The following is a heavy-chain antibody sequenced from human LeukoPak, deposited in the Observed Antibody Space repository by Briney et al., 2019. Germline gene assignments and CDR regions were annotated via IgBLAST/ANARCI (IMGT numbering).Heavy chain of an antibody. CDR2: VFHDGST. CDR1: GYSISSGYY. V-gene: IGHV4-38-2*02. D-gene: IGHD2-2*01. Sequence: SETLSLTCTVSGYSISSGYYWGWIRQPPGKGLEWIGTVFHDGSTYYNPSLKSRVTVSVDTSKNQFSLKLTSVTAADTAVYYCARDSVLPAASDAFDIWGQGTMVTVSS. J-gene: IGHJ3*02. CDR3: ARDSVLPAASDAFDI.